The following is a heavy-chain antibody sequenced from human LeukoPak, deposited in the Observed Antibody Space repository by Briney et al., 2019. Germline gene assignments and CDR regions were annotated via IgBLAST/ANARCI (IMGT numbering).Heavy chain of an antibody. CDR3: TASSGWYYFDY. D-gene: IGHD6-19*01. CDR2: IRSRAYGGTT. Sequence: GGSLRLSCTASGFTFGDYAMSWFHEAPGKGLEWVGFIRSRAYGGTTEYAASVKGRFTISRDDSKSIAYLQMNSLKTEDTAVYYCTASSGWYYFDYWGQGTLVTVSS. J-gene: IGHJ4*02. CDR1: GFTFGDYA. V-gene: IGHV3-49*03.